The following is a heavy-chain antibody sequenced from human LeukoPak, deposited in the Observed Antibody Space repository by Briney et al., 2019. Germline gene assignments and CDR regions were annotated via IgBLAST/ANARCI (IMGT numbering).Heavy chain of an antibody. CDR1: GYTFTSYD. J-gene: IGHJ4*02. V-gene: IGHV1-8*01. D-gene: IGHD6-13*01. CDR3: ARGRRVGPPYSRERAVDY. CDR2: MNPNSGNT. Sequence: ASVKVSCKASGYTFTSYDINWVRQATGQGHEWMGWMNPNSGNTGYAQKFQGRVTMTRNTSISTAYMELSSLRSEDTAVYYCARGRRVGPPYSRERAVDYWGQGTLVTVSS.